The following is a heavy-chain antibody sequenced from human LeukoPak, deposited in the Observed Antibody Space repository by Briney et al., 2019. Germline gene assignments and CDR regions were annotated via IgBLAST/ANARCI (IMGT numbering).Heavy chain of an antibody. D-gene: IGHD6-19*01. CDR3: ARLGPESSEDFDI. V-gene: IGHV1-18*01. J-gene: IGHJ1*01. CDR1: GYTFSSYG. Sequence: ASVKVSCKTSGYTFSSYGISWVRQAPGQGLELMGWISAYNGNTNYAQKFQGRLTMTTETSASTAYLELTTLRSDDTAVYYCARLGPESSEDFDIWGQGALVTVSS. CDR2: ISAYNGNT.